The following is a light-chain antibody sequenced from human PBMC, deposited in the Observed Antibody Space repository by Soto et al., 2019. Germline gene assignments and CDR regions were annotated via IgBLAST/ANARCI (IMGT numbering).Light chain of an antibody. Sequence: IQLTQSPSSLSASVGDRDTITCRASQGISSYLAWYQQKPGKAPKLLIYAASTLQSGVPSRFSGSGSGTDFTLTISSLQPEDFATYYCQQLNSYPRTFGGGTKVEIK. CDR1: QGISSY. CDR3: QQLNSYPRT. CDR2: AAS. V-gene: IGKV1-9*01. J-gene: IGKJ4*01.